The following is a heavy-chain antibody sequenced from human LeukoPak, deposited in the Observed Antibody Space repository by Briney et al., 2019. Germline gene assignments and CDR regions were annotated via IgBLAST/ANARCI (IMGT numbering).Heavy chain of an antibody. CDR2: INPNNNDT. Sequence: ASVKVSCKASGYTFTDNYIHWVRQAPGQGLDWMGWINPNNNDTNYAQKFQGRVTMTRDTSVSTAYVELSRLTSDDTAVYYCARSPYNWNDEDALDIWGQGTMVTVSS. D-gene: IGHD1-1*01. CDR1: GYTFTDNY. V-gene: IGHV1-2*02. J-gene: IGHJ3*02. CDR3: ARSPYNWNDEDALDI.